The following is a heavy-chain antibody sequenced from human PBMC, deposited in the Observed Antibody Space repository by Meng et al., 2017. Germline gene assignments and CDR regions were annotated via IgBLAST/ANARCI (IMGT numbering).Heavy chain of an antibody. D-gene: IGHD4-17*01. CDR1: GGSFSCYY. V-gene: IGHV4-34*01. Sequence: QVQLQHGVAGLLKPSETLSLTCAVYGGSFSCYYWSWIRQPPGKGLEWIGEINHSGSTNYNPSLKSRVTMSLDTSKNQFSLRLSSVTAADTAVYYCARNHSVTIVAFDYWGQGTLVTVSS. CDR2: INHSGST. CDR3: ARNHSVTIVAFDY. J-gene: IGHJ4*02.